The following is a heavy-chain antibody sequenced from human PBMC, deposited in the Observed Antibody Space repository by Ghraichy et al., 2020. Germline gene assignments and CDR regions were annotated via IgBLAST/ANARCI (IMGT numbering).Heavy chain of an antibody. V-gene: IGHV2-70*11. Sequence: SGPTLVKPTQTLTLTCTFSGFSLSTSGMSVSWIRQPPGKALEWLARIDWEDDKYYSTSLKTRLSISKDTSKNQVVLTMTNMDPVDTATYYCARIRGGDYYGSGSYVDYWGQGALVTGAS. J-gene: IGHJ4*02. CDR3: ARIRGGDYYGSGSYVDY. CDR1: GFSLSTSGMS. CDR2: IDWEDDK. D-gene: IGHD3-10*01.